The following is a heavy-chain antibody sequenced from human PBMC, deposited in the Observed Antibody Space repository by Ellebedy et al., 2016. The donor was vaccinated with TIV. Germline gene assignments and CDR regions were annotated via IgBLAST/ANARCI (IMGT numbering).Heavy chain of an antibody. CDR3: ARTIAVAGTFSFDY. Sequence: SETLSLTCAVYGGSFSGYYWSWIRQPPGKGLEWIGEINHSGNTNYNPSLRSRVTISVDTSKNQFSLKLSSVTAADTAMYFCARTIAVAGTFSFDYWGQGTLVTVSS. V-gene: IGHV4-34*01. CDR2: INHSGNT. CDR1: GGSFSGYY. D-gene: IGHD6-19*01. J-gene: IGHJ4*02.